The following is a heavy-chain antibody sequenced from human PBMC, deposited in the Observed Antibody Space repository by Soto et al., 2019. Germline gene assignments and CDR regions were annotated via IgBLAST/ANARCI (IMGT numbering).Heavy chain of an antibody. V-gene: IGHV3-30*18. D-gene: IGHD2-2*01. CDR1: GFTFISYV. CDR2: ISYDGSNK. J-gene: IGHJ6*02. Sequence: GGSLRLSCAASGFTFISYVMHWVRQAPGKGLEWVAVISYDGSNKYYADSVKGRFTISRDNSKHTLYLQMNSLRPEDTAVYYCAKDLEGYCTTTSCYTYFGLDVWGQGTTVTVSS. CDR3: AKDLEGYCTTTSCYTYFGLDV.